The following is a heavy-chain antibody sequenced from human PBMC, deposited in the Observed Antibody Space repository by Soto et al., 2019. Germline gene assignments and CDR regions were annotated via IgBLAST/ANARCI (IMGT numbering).Heavy chain of an antibody. Sequence: QVQLVESGGGVVQPGRSLRLSCAASGFTFSNYDMHWVRQAPGKGLECVAVISYDGSNKYYADSVKGRFTISRDNSKNTLYLQLNSLRAEDTAVYYCAKIGIPDYYDSSAYAYWGQGTLVTVSS. V-gene: IGHV3-30*18. CDR3: AKIGIPDYYDSSAYAY. CDR2: ISYDGSNK. CDR1: GFTFSNYD. J-gene: IGHJ4*02. D-gene: IGHD3-22*01.